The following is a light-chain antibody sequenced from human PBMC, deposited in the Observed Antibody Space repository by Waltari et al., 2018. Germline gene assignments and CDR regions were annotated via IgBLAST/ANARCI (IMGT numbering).Light chain of an antibody. CDR1: SPYVGCYNY. CDR2: DVS. Sequence: QPALTQPASVSGSPGQPITISCTGTSPYVGCYNYVSWYQQYPGKAPKVLISDVSKRPSGVSNRFSGSKSGNTASLTISGLLAEDEADYYCSSYTRTSTLIFGGGTKLTVL. J-gene: IGLJ2*01. V-gene: IGLV2-14*03. CDR3: SSYTRTSTLI.